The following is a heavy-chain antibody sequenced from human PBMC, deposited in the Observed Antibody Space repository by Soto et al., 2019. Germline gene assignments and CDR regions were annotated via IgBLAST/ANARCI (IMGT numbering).Heavy chain of an antibody. CDR3: AKDASGWSVT. CDR2: MNQDGSEK. V-gene: IGHV3-7*04. J-gene: IGHJ5*02. Sequence: EVQLVESGGDLVQPGGSLRLSCAASGFTFSNFWMSWVRQTPGRGLEWVANMNQDGSEKYYLDSVRGRFTISRDNAKNSLRLQINSLRAEDTAVYYFAKDASGWSVTWGQGPRVIVSS. CDR1: GFTFSNFW. D-gene: IGHD6-19*01.